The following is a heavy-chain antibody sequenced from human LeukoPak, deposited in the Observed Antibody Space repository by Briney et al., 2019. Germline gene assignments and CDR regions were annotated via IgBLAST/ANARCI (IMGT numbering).Heavy chain of an antibody. D-gene: IGHD1-26*01. CDR1: GFTFSSYE. CDR3: ARDPYSGNYGNYYYYYMDV. Sequence: GGSLRLSCAASGFTFSSYEMNWVRQAPGEGLEWVSYISSSGSTIYYADSVKGRFTISRDNAKNSLYLQMNSLGPEDTAVYYCARDPYSGNYGNYYYYYMDVWGKGTTATISS. V-gene: IGHV3-48*03. CDR2: ISSSGSTI. J-gene: IGHJ6*03.